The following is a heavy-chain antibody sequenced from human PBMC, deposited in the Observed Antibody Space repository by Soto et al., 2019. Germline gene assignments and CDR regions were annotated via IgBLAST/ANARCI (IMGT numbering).Heavy chain of an antibody. CDR1: GFTFSSYS. CDR2: ISSSSSSI. Sequence: GGSLRLSCAASGFTFSSYSMNWFRQAPGKGLEWVSAISSSSSSIYYADSVKGRFTISRDNAKNTLYLQMNSLRAEDTAVYYCAKVLSGYDFWSGYMGGWGKGTTVTVSS. J-gene: IGHJ6*03. D-gene: IGHD3-3*01. V-gene: IGHV3-21*04. CDR3: AKVLSGYDFWSGYMGG.